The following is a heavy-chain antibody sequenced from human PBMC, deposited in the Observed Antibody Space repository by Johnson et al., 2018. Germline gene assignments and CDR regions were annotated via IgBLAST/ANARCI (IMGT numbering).Heavy chain of an antibody. J-gene: IGHJ3*02. CDR3: ARDRGDPVIVVDHNAFDI. CDR1: GFTFSDYY. CDR2: ISGSDNII. V-gene: IGHV3-11*01. D-gene: IGHD3-22*01. Sequence: QVRLVQSGGGLVKPGGSLRLSCAASGFTFSDYYMSWIRQAPGRGLQWVSYISGSDNIIYDADSVKGRFTISRDNAKNSLYLQMNSLRAADTAVYYCARDRGDPVIVVDHNAFDIWGQGTMVTVSS.